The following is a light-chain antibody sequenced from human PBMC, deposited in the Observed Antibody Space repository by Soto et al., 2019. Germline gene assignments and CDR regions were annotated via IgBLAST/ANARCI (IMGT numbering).Light chain of an antibody. CDR3: QQYNSYSRT. Sequence: DIQMTQSPSTLSASLGDRVTITCRASQSISSWLAWYQQKPGKAPKLLIHKASSLESGVPSRFSGSGSGTEFTLTISSLQPDDFATYYCQQYNSYSRTFGQGTKVDI. CDR1: QSISSW. CDR2: KAS. V-gene: IGKV1-5*03. J-gene: IGKJ1*01.